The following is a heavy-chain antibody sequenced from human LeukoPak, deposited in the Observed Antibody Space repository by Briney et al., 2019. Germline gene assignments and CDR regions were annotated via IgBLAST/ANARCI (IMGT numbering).Heavy chain of an antibody. CDR2: INKDGSEE. CDR3: VRDGGVSGYDLLDY. D-gene: IGHD5-12*01. J-gene: IGHJ4*02. V-gene: IGHV3-7*01. CDR1: GCTFSHYW. Sequence: GGSLTLSCAASGCTFSHYWLTWVRQAPGKGLEWVAQINKDGSEEYSMDSVKTRFTISRDNAKNSVFLQMNSLRAEDTAVYYCVRDGGVSGYDLLDYWGQGALVTVSS.